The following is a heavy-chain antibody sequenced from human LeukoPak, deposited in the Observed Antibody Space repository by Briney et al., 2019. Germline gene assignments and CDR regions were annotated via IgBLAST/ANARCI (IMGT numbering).Heavy chain of an antibody. J-gene: IGHJ4*02. D-gene: IGHD6-13*01. CDR1: GGSISSYY. CDR2: IYYSGST. Sequence: PSETLSPTCTVSGGSISSYYWSWIRQPPGKGLEWIGYIYYSGSTNYNPSLKSRVTISVDTSKNQFSLKLSSVTAADTAVYYCARGRQQLALFDYWGQGTLVTVSS. V-gene: IGHV4-59*01. CDR3: ARGRQQLALFDY.